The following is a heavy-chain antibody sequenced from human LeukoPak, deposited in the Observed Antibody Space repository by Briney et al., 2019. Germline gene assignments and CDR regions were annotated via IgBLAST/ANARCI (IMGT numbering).Heavy chain of an antibody. D-gene: IGHD3-10*01. V-gene: IGHV4-34*01. CDR1: SGSFSGYY. CDR2: INHSGGT. CDR3: ARASNGSGRFDY. Sequence: SETLSLTCAVYSGSFSGYYWSWIRQPPGKGLEWIGEINHSGGTNYNPSLKSRVTISLDTSKNQFSLKLSSVTAADTAVYYCARASNGSGRFDYWGQGTLVTVSS. J-gene: IGHJ4*02.